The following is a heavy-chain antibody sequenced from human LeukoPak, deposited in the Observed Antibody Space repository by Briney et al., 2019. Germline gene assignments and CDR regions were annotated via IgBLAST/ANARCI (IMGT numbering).Heavy chain of an antibody. D-gene: IGHD3-16*01. CDR3: ARDGVPGGRDV. CDR1: GFTFSSYW. V-gene: IGHV3-7*01. CDR2: IKHDGSEK. Sequence: PGGSLRLSCAASGFTFSSYWMSWVRQAPGKGLERVANIKHDGSEKYYVDSVKGRFTISRDNAKNSLYLQMNSLRVEDTAVYYCARDGVPGGRDVWGQGTTVTVS. J-gene: IGHJ6*02.